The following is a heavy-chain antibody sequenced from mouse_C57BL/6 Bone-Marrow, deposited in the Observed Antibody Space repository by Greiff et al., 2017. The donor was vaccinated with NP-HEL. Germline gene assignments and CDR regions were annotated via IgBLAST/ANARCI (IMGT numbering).Heavy chain of an antibody. CDR2: IYPRSGNT. D-gene: IGHD1-1*01. CDR3: ARKRDYYGSSYGYFDV. CDR1: GYTFTSYG. V-gene: IGHV1-81*01. J-gene: IGHJ1*03. Sequence: VQLKESGAELARPGASVKLSCKASGYTFTSYGISWVKQRTGQGLEWIGEIYPRSGNTYYNEKFKGKATLTADKSSSTAYMELRSLTSEDSAVYFCARKRDYYGSSYGYFDVWGTGTTVTVSS.